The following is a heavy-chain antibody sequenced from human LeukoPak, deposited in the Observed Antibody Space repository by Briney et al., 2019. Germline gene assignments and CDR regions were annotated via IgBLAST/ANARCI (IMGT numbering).Heavy chain of an antibody. CDR1: GFAFGSYS. J-gene: IGHJ4*02. CDR2: ISSSATYI. CDR3: ARDVDTAMKDFDY. V-gene: IGHV3-21*01. D-gene: IGHD5-18*01. Sequence: GGSLRLSCAASGFAFGSYSMNWVRQAPGKGLEWVSSISSSATYIYYADSLKGRFTISRDNAKNSLYLQMNSLRAEDTAVYYCARDVDTAMKDFDYWGQGTLVTVSS.